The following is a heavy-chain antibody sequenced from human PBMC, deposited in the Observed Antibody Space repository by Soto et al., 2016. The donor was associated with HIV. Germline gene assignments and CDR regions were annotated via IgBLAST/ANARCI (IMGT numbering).Heavy chain of an antibody. CDR3: TTDSRRGWRNYFDY. V-gene: IGHV3-15*01. CDR1: GFTFSNAW. D-gene: IGHD3-10*01. CDR2: IKSKTDGGTT. J-gene: IGHJ4*02. Sequence: EVQLVESGGGLVKPGGSLRLSCAASGFTFSNAWMSWVRQAPGKGLEWVGRIKSKTDGGTTDYAAPVEGRFTISRDDSKNTLYLQMNSLKTEDTAVYYCTTDSRRGWRNYFDYWGQGTLVTVSS.